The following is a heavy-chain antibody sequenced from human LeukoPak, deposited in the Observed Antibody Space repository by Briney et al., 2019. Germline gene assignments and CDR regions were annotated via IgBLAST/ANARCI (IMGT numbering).Heavy chain of an antibody. Sequence: SVKVSCKASGGTLSSYAISWVRQAPGQGLEWMGRIIPILGIANYAQRFQGRVTITADKSTSTAYMELSSLRSEDTAVYYCARGDCSSTSCYLFDWYFDLWGRGTLVTVSS. D-gene: IGHD2-2*01. J-gene: IGHJ2*01. CDR1: GGTLSSYA. CDR2: IIPILGIA. CDR3: ARGDCSSTSCYLFDWYFDL. V-gene: IGHV1-69*04.